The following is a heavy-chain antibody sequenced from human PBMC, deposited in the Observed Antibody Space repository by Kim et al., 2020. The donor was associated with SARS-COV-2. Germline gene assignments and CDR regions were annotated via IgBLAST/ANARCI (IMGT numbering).Heavy chain of an antibody. CDR2: IYYSGST. V-gene: IGHV4-31*03. CDR1: GGSISSGGYY. J-gene: IGHJ4*02. Sequence: SETLSLTCTVSGGSISSGGYYWSWIRQHPGKGLEWIGYIYYSGSTYYNPSLKSRVTISVDTSKNQFSLKLSSVTAADTAVYYCARDWVHYYGSGSYRYFDYWGQGTLVTVSS. CDR3: ARDWVHYYGSGSYRYFDY. D-gene: IGHD3-10*01.